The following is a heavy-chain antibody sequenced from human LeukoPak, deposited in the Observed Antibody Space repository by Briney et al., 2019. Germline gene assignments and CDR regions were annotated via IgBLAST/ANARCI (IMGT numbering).Heavy chain of an antibody. Sequence: GGSLRLSCAASGFTFSSYGMNWVRQAPGKGLEWVANIKQDGSEKYYVDSVKGRFTISRDNAKNSLYLQMNSLRAEDTAVYYCARAGPITMVRGVIITAYYFDYWGQGTLVTVSS. CDR2: IKQDGSEK. CDR3: ARAGPITMVRGVIITAYYFDY. CDR1: GFTFSSYG. J-gene: IGHJ4*02. V-gene: IGHV3-7*01. D-gene: IGHD3-10*01.